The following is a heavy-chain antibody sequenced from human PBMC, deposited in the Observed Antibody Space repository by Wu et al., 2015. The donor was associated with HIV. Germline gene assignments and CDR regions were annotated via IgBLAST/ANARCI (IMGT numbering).Heavy chain of an antibody. CDR3: ARVGYCSPGSCSTGGLDV. CDR2: INPLFGTT. V-gene: IGHV1-69*05. CDR1: GDSFTSYA. J-gene: IGHJ6*02. D-gene: IGHD2-15*01. Sequence: QVQLVQFGAEVKKPGSSVKVTCKASGDSFTSYAISWVRQAPGQGLEWMGGINPLFGTTKHAQNFQGRVTITTDESKSTVYMELSSLRSEDTAIYYCARVGYCSPGSCSTGGLDVWGQGTTVIVSS.